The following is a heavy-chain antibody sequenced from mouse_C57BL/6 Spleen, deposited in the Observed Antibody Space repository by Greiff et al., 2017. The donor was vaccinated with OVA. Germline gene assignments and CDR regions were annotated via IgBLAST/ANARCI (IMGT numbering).Heavy chain of an antibody. CDR1: GYTFTDYY. D-gene: IGHD2-1*01. Sequence: EVQLQQSGPVLVKPGASVKMSCKASGYTFTDYYMNWVKQSHGKSLEWIGVINPYNGGTSYNQKFKGKATLTVDKSSSTAYMELNSLTSEDSAVYYCARPLYGNSYAMDYWGQGTSVTVSS. CDR2: INPYNGGT. V-gene: IGHV1-19*01. J-gene: IGHJ4*01. CDR3: ARPLYGNSYAMDY.